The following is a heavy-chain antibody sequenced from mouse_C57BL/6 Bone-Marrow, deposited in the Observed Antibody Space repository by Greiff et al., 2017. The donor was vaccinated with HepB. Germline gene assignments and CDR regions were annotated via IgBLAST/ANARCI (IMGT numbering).Heavy chain of an antibody. CDR1: GYTFTSYW. J-gene: IGHJ1*03. CDR3: TRSWFRTGHFDV. D-gene: IGHD1-1*02. V-gene: IGHV1-5*01. Sequence: EVQLQQSGTVLARPGASVKMSCKTSGYTFTSYWMHWVKQRPGQGLEWIGAIYPGNSDTSYNQKFKGKAKLTAVTSASTASMELSSLTNEDYAVYYCTRSWFRTGHFDVWGTGTTVTVSS. CDR2: IYPGNSDT.